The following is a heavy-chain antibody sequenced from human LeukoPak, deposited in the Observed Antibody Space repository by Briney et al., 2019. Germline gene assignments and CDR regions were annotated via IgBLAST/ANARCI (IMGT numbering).Heavy chain of an antibody. Sequence: ASVKVSCKASGYTFTSYAMNWVRQAPGQGLEWMGWINTNTGNPTYAQGFTGRFVFSLDTSVSTAYLQISSLKAEDTAVYYCAKYYYDSSGYSEGAFDIWGQGTMVTVSS. D-gene: IGHD3-22*01. CDR2: INTNTGNP. CDR1: GYTFTSYA. CDR3: AKYYYDSSGYSEGAFDI. V-gene: IGHV7-4-1*02. J-gene: IGHJ3*02.